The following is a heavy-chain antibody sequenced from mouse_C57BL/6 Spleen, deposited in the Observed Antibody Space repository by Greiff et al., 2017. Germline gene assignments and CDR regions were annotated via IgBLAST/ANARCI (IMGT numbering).Heavy chain of an antibody. Sequence: QVQLKQSGPELVKPGASVKISCKASGYSFTGYYIHWVKQRPGQGLEWIGWIYPGSGSTKYNEKFKGKATLPADTSSSTAYMQLSSLTSEDSAVYYCARSAGRAWLAYWGQGTLVTVSA. D-gene: IGHD3-3*01. CDR1: GYSFTGYY. CDR2: IYPGSGST. CDR3: ARSAGRAWLAY. V-gene: IGHV1-66*01. J-gene: IGHJ3*01.